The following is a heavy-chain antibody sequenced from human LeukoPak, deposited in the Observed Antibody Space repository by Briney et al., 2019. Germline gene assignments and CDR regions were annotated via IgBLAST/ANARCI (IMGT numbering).Heavy chain of an antibody. V-gene: IGHV4-4*07. J-gene: IGHJ4*02. CDR2: IYTDGST. D-gene: IGHD6-19*01. CDR1: GGSISSYY. CDR3: ARVTTVAGSAGYLAH. Sequence: KTSETLSLTCTVSGGSISSYYWTWIRQPAGKGLEWIGRIYTDGSTNYNPSLKSRVTMSVDTSKNQFSLKLSSVTAADTAVYYCARVTTVAGSAGYLAHWGQGTLVTVSS.